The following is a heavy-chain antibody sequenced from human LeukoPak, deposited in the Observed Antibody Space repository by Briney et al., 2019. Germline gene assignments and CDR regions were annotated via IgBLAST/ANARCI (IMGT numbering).Heavy chain of an antibody. CDR1: GGSFSGYY. CDR3: ARGMAAAGRSFYY. V-gene: IGHV4-34*01. J-gene: IGHJ4*02. CDR2: INHSGST. D-gene: IGHD6-13*01. Sequence: SETLSLTCAVYGGSFSGYYWSWIRQPPGKGLEWIGEINHSGSTNYNPSLKSRVTISVDTSKNQFSLKLSSVTAADTAVYYCARGMAAAGRSFYYWGQGTLVTVSS.